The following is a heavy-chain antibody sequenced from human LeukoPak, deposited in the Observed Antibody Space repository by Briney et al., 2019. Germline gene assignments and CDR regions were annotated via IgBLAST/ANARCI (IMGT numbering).Heavy chain of an antibody. CDR2: IWYDGSNK. D-gene: IGHD2-8*01. V-gene: IGHV3-33*01. CDR3: ARGEYCTNGVCYMYYYYGMDV. CDR1: GFTFSSYG. J-gene: IGHJ6*02. Sequence: PGGSLRLSCAASGFTFSSYGMHWVRQAPGKGLEWVAVIWYDGSNKYYADSVKGRFTISRDNSKNTLYLQMNSLRAEDTAVYYCARGEYCTNGVCYMYYYYGMDVWGQGTTVTVSS.